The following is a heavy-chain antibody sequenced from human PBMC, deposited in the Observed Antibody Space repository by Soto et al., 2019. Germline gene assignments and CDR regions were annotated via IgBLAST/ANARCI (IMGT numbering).Heavy chain of an antibody. J-gene: IGHJ6*02. CDR3: ARVARWGFWSGYAYYYYGMDV. D-gene: IGHD3-3*01. Sequence: PSETLSLTCTVSGGSISSGDYYWSWIRQPPGKGLEWIGYIYYSGSTYYNPSLKSRVTISVDTSKNQFSLKLSSVTAADTAVYYCARVARWGFWSGYAYYYYGMDVWGQGTTVTVSS. V-gene: IGHV4-30-4*01. CDR1: GGSISSGDYY. CDR2: IYYSGST.